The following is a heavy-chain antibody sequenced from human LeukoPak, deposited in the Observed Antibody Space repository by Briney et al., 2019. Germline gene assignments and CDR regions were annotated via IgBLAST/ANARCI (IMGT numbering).Heavy chain of an antibody. Sequence: GGSLRLSCAASGFTFSSYGMHWVRQAPGKGLEWVAVISYDGSNKYYADSVKGRFTISRDNSKNTLYLQMNSLRAEDTAIYYCAKNKGSGSHVNYCMDVWGKGTTVTVSS. CDR2: ISYDGSNK. J-gene: IGHJ6*03. CDR3: AKNKGSGSHVNYCMDV. V-gene: IGHV3-30*18. D-gene: IGHD3-10*01. CDR1: GFTFSSYG.